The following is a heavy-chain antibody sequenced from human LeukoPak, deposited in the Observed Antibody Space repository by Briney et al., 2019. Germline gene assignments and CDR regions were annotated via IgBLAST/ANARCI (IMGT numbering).Heavy chain of an antibody. V-gene: IGHV3-23*01. CDR1: GFSFSNAW. CDR2: ISGSGGST. D-gene: IGHD6-13*01. J-gene: IGHJ4*02. CDR3: AKAAAAGTNPFDY. Sequence: PGGSLRLSCATSGFSFSNAWMSWVRQAPGKGLEWVSAISGSGGSTYYADSVKGRFTISRDNSKNTLYLQMNSLRAEDTAVYHCAKAAAAGTNPFDYWGQGTLVTVSS.